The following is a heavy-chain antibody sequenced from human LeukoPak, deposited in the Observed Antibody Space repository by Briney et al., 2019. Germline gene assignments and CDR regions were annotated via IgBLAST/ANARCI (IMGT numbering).Heavy chain of an antibody. D-gene: IGHD6-13*01. CDR3: ARDSSRIAIRPLAFDI. J-gene: IGHJ3*02. V-gene: IGHV1-2*02. CDR1: GYTFAAYY. CDR2: INPHTGVT. Sequence: GASVKVSCKTSGYTFAAYYMNWVRQAPGQGLEWMGWINPHTGVTNSAEKFQGRVTMTRDTSISTAYMELSGLTSDDTAVYYCARDSSRIAIRPLAFDIWGQGTRVTVSS.